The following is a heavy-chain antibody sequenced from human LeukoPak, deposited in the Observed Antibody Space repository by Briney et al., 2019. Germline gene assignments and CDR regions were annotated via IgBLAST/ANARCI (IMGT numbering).Heavy chain of an antibody. CDR1: GDSVSSKSAA. V-gene: IGHV6-1*01. CDR3: AKTGPEGFDY. Sequence: SQTLSLTCAISGDSVSSKSAAWNWIRQSPSRGLEWLGRTYYRSKWSSGYAESVKSRLTISPDTSKNQFSLQLRSVTPDDTAVYYCAKTGPEGFDYWGQGTLVTVSS. D-gene: IGHD7-27*01. J-gene: IGHJ4*02. CDR2: TYYRSKWSS.